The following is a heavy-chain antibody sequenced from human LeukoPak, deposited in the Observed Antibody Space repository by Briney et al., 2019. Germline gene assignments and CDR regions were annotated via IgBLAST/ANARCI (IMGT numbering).Heavy chain of an antibody. Sequence: PSETLSLTCSVSGGSISNSSYFWGWVRQPPGKGLEWIGSIYYAGSTYYNPSLKSRVTISKDTSKNQFALRLSSVTAADMAVYYCARQIGSSGPDCWGQGTLVTVSS. D-gene: IGHD6-19*01. CDR1: GGSISNSSYF. CDR2: IYYAGST. V-gene: IGHV4-39*01. CDR3: ARQIGSSGPDC. J-gene: IGHJ4*02.